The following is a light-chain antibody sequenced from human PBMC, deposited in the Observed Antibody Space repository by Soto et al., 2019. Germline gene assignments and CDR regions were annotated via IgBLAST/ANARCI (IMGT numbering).Light chain of an antibody. CDR1: QSVSNSH. Sequence: EIVLTQSPGALSLSPGERATLSCRASQSVSNSHSAWYQQKPGQAPRLLIYGASNRATGVSDRFSGSGSGTDFTLTITRLEPGDSAVYYCQQYDRSPLFGGGTKVE. V-gene: IGKV3-20*01. J-gene: IGKJ4*01. CDR3: QQYDRSPL. CDR2: GAS.